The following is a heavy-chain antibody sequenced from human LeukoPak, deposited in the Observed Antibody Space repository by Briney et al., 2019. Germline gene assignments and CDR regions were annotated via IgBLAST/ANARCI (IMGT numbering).Heavy chain of an antibody. V-gene: IGHV1-69*06. CDR3: ARDNDSRDPPHFDY. D-gene: IGHD3-16*01. Sequence: SVKVSCKASGYTFTSYAMHWVRQAPGQRLEWMGWIIPIFGTANYAQKFRGRVTITADKSTRTADMELSSLRSEDTAVHYCARDNDSRDPPHFDYWGQGTLVTVSS. CDR2: IIPIFGTA. CDR1: GYTFTSYA. J-gene: IGHJ4*02.